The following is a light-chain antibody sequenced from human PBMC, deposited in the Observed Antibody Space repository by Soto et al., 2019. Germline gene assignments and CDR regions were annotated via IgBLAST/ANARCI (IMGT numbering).Light chain of an antibody. CDR2: DVI. J-gene: IGLJ3*02. V-gene: IGLV2-14*01. CDR1: SSDVGAYNY. CDR3: TSYTGSVTLV. Sequence: QSVLTQPASVSGSPGQSITISCTGTSSDVGAYNYVSWYQQHPGKVPKLIIYDVITRPSGVSSRFSGSKSVNTASLTISGLQAEEQADYYCTSYTGSVTLVVGGGTKLTVL.